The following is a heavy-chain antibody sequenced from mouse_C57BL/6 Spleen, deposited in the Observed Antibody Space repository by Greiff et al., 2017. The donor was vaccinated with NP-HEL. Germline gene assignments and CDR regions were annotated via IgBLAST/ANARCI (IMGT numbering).Heavy chain of an antibody. V-gene: IGHV1-80*01. CDR1: GYAFSSYW. Sequence: RQQSGAELVKPGASVKISCKASGYAFSSYWMNWVKQRPGKGLEWIGQIYPGDGDTNYNGKFKGKATLTADKSSSTAYMQLSSLTSEDSAVYFCARSDYYGSSYDAMDYWGQGTSVTVSS. CDR2: IYPGDGDT. D-gene: IGHD1-1*01. J-gene: IGHJ4*01. CDR3: ARSDYYGSSYDAMDY.